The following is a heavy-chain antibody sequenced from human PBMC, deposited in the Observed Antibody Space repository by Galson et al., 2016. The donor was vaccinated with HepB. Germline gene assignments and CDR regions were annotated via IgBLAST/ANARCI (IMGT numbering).Heavy chain of an antibody. CDR2: IYYSGTT. Sequence: SETLSLTCTVSGGSIRDSSYYWGWIRHPPGKRLEWIGSIYYSGTTYYMPSLKSRVTFSVDTSKNPFFLRLSSVTAADTAVYYCARRPMVTTGLFDYWGQGMLVTVSS. J-gene: IGHJ4*02. CDR1: GGSIRDSSYY. D-gene: IGHD4-17*01. CDR3: ARRPMVTTGLFDY. V-gene: IGHV4-39*01.